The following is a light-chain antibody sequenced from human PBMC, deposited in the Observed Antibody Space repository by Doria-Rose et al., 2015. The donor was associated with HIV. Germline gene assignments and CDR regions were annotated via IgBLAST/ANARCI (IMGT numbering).Light chain of an antibody. CDR1: QSFSSTY. V-gene: IGKV3-20*01. CDR2: DGS. J-gene: IGKJ1*01. CDR3: HQYGTSWT. Sequence: TQSPGTLSLSPGERATLSCRASQSFSSTYLAWYQQKPGQAPSLLIYDGSTRAAGIPDRYSASGSGTDFTLTINRLEPEDFALYYCHQYGTSWTFGQGTKVEI.